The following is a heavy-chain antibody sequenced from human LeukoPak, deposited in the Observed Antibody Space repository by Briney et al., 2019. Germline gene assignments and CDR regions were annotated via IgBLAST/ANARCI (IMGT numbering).Heavy chain of an antibody. D-gene: IGHD2-15*01. CDR1: GLIFDDYT. CDR2: ISRSASTI. CDR3: ARDFCYEGDY. J-gene: IGHJ4*02. Sequence: GGSLRLSCAASGLIFDDYTMHWVRQAPGKGLEWVSYISRSASTIYYADSVKGRFTISRDNAQNSLYLQMNSLRVEDTAVYYCARDFCYEGDYWGQGTLVTVSS. V-gene: IGHV3-48*04.